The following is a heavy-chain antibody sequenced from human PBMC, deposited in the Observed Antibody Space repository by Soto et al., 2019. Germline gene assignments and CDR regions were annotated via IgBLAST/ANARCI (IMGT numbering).Heavy chain of an antibody. V-gene: IGHV4-34*01. CDR1: GGSFSGYY. D-gene: IGHD3-3*01. CDR2: INHSGST. CDR3: ARGYDFWSGYWGYYFDY. J-gene: IGHJ4*02. Sequence: SETLSLTCAVYGGSFSGYYWTWIRQPPGTGLEWIGEINHSGSTNYNPSLKSRVTISVDTSKNQFSLKLTSVTAADTAVYYCARGYDFWSGYWGYYFDYWGQGTLVTVSS.